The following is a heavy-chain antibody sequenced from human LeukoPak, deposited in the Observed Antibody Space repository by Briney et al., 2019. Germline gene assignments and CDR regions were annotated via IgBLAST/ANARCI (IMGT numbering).Heavy chain of an antibody. Sequence: GGSLRLSCAASGFTFSMYWMSWVRQAPGKGLEWVANINQDGSEKYYVDSVKGRFTISRDNAKNSLYLQMNSLRAEDTAVYYCARDDFGDPIDYWGQGTLVTVSS. CDR1: GFTFSMYW. CDR2: INQDGSEK. D-gene: IGHD4-17*01. CDR3: ARDDFGDPIDY. J-gene: IGHJ4*02. V-gene: IGHV3-7*01.